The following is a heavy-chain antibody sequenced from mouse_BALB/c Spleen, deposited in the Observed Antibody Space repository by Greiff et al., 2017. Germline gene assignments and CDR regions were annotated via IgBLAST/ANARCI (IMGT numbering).Heavy chain of an antibody. Sequence: VQLQQSGAELVKPGASVKLSCTASGFNFKDTYMHWVKQRPDQGLEWIGRIDPANGNTKYDPKFQGKATITADTSSNTAYLQLSRLTSEDTAVDYCARGGDNWDVDYWGQGTTLTVSS. J-gene: IGHJ2*01. D-gene: IGHD4-1*01. V-gene: IGHV14-3*02. CDR2: IDPANGNT. CDR3: ARGGDNWDVDY. CDR1: GFNFKDTY.